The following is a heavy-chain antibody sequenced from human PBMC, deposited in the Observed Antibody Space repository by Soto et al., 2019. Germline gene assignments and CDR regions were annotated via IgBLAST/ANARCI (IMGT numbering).Heavy chain of an antibody. J-gene: IGHJ6*02. CDR2: IWYDGSNK. D-gene: IGHD3-3*01. Sequence: QVQLVESGGGVVQPGRSLRLSCAASGFTFSSYGMHWVRQAPGKGLEWVAVIWYDGSNKYYADSVKGRFTISRDNSKNTLYLQMNSLRAEDTAVYYCARVITYYDFWSGYSAPSDYYYGMDVWGQGTTVTVSS. CDR1: GFTFSSYG. V-gene: IGHV3-33*01. CDR3: ARVITYYDFWSGYSAPSDYYYGMDV.